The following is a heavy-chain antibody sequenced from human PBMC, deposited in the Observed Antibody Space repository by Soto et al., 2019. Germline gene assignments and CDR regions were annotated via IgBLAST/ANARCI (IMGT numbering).Heavy chain of an antibody. D-gene: IGHD2-2*01. Sequence: ADTLSLTCSVSGGSLSSKSYSWGWIRQPPGKGLEWIGTFYYSENTYYNPSLKSRVTISVDTSKNQFSLKLSSVTAADTAVYYCAKLAGYCSGNSCHGDYAMDVWGQGTTVTV. V-gene: IGHV4-39*01. CDR2: FYYSENT. J-gene: IGHJ6*02. CDR1: GGSLSSKSYS. CDR3: AKLAGYCSGNSCHGDYAMDV.